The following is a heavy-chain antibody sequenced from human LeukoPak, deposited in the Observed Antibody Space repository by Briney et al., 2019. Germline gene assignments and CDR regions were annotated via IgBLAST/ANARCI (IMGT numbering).Heavy chain of an antibody. V-gene: IGHV3-53*01. CDR3: ARESSGHYFDH. CDR1: GFTVSNYY. J-gene: IGHJ4*02. D-gene: IGHD6-25*01. CDR2: IYSGGGT. Sequence: GGSLRLSCAASGFTVSNYYMNWVRQAPGKGPEWVSVIYSGGGTSYAGSVKGRFTISRDSSKNTLYLQMNTLKAEDTAVYYCARESSGHYFDHWGQGTLVTVSS.